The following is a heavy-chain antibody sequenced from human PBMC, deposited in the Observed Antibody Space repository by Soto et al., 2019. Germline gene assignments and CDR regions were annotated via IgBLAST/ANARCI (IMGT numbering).Heavy chain of an antibody. CDR2: ISGSGGST. CDR1: GFTFSSYA. Sequence: EVQLLESGGGLVQPGGSLRLSCAASGFTFSSYAMSWVRQAPGMGLEWVSAISGSGGSTYYADSVMGRFTISRDNSKNTLYLQMNSLRAEDTAVYYCAGIVATIIGYFDYWGQGPLVTVSS. D-gene: IGHD5-12*01. V-gene: IGHV3-23*01. J-gene: IGHJ4*02. CDR3: AGIVATIIGYFDY.